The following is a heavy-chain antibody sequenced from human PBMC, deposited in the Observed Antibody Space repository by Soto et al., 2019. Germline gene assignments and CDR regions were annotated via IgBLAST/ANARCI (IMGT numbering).Heavy chain of an antibody. D-gene: IGHD2-8*01. Sequence: QVQLQESGPGLLKPSQTLSLDCSASGDSLRRGFHHWGWIRQTPGKGRQLIGYIDTNGDTPYDPSLRNRLNMSIVTTESRFSLKVTSVTAADTAVYYCARGTVYYCPNDKCGFFFDHWGQGALVTVTS. CDR1: GDSLRRGFHH. J-gene: IGHJ4*02. CDR2: IDTNGDT. V-gene: IGHV4-31*03. CDR3: ARGTVYYCPNDKCGFFFDH.